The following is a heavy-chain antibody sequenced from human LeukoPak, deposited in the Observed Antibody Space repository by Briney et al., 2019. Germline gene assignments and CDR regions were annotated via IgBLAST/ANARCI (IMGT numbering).Heavy chain of an antibody. J-gene: IGHJ6*03. D-gene: IGHD2-2*01. CDR1: GFTFSSYA. CDR3: ARDPYVVPAASYYMDV. CDR2: ISGSGGST. Sequence: GGSLRLSCAASGFTFSSYAMSWVRQAPGKGLEWVSAISGSGGSTYYADSVKGRFTISRDNSKNTLYLQMNSLRAEDTAVYYCARDPYVVPAASYYMDVWGKGTTVTVSS. V-gene: IGHV3-23*01.